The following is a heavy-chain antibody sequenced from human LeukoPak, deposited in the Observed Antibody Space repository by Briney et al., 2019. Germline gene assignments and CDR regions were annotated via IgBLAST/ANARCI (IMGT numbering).Heavy chain of an antibody. CDR2: INHSGST. Sequence: SETLSLTCAVYGGSFGGYYWSWIRQPPGKGLEWIGEINHSGSTNYNPSLKSRVTISVDTSKNQFSLKLSSVTAADTAVYYCAREALAVAGPWGQGTLVTVSS. V-gene: IGHV4-34*01. CDR3: AREALAVAGP. CDR1: GGSFGGYY. D-gene: IGHD6-19*01. J-gene: IGHJ5*02.